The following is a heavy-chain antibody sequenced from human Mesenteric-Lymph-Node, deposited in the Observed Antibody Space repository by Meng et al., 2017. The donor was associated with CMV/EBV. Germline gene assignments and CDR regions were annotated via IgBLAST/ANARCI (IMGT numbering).Heavy chain of an antibody. J-gene: IGHJ3*02. D-gene: IGHD3-22*01. CDR2: ISYDGSNK. CDR1: GFTFSSYA. V-gene: IGHV3-30-3*01. Sequence: GESLKISCAASGFTFSSYAMHWVRQAPGKGLEWVAVISYDGSNKYYADSVKGRFTISRDNSKNTLCLQMNSLRAEDTAVYSCAKDQRAYFYDSSGYGFDAFDIWGQGTMVTVSS. CDR3: AKDQRAYFYDSSGYGFDAFDI.